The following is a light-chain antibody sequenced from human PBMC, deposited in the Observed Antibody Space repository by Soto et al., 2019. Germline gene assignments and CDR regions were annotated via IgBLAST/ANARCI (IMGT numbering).Light chain of an antibody. J-gene: IGKJ5*01. CDR1: QSVSSY. CDR2: DAS. V-gene: IGKV3-11*01. Sequence: EVVLTQAPATLSFSPVGGCTLSFRASQSVSSYLAWYQQKPGQAPRLLIYDASNRATGIPARFSGSGSGTDFTLTISSLEPEDFAVYYCQQRSTWPTFGQGTRLEIK. CDR3: QQRSTWPT.